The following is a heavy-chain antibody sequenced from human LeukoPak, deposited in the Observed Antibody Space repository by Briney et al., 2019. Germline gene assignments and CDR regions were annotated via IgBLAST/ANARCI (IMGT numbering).Heavy chain of an antibody. Sequence: GGSLRLSCAASGFTFTSYGISWVRQAPGQGLEWMGWISAYNGNTNYAQKLQGRVTMTTDTSTSTAYMELRSLRSDDTAVYYCAREESIGSGWGFDYWGQGTLVTVSS. CDR3: AREESIGSGWGFDY. D-gene: IGHD6-19*01. CDR2: ISAYNGNT. CDR1: GFTFTSYG. J-gene: IGHJ4*02. V-gene: IGHV1-18*01.